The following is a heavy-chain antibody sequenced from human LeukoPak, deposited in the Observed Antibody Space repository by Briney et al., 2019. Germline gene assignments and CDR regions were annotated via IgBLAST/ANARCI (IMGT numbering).Heavy chain of an antibody. CDR2: IQNDGTNK. D-gene: IGHD5-24*01. J-gene: IGHJ4*02. CDR1: GFTFSTYG. Sequence: GGSLRLSCAASGFTFSTYGMHWFRQAPGKGLEWVAFIQNDGTNKYYADSVKGRFTISRDNSKNTLYLQMNSLRAEDTAVYYCAKSRDGYLFDYWGQGTLVTVSS. CDR3: AKSRDGYLFDY. V-gene: IGHV3-30*02.